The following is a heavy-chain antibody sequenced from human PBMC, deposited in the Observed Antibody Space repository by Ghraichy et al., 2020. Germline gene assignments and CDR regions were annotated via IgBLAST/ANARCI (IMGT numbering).Heavy chain of an antibody. CDR1: GFTFSSHG. CDR2: ISGSGGST. Sequence: GESLNISCAASGFTFSSHGMSWGRQAPGEGPEWVSSISGSGGSTFYADSMKGRFTISRDNSNNNLYLQMNSLRAEDTAVYYCAKIAVTGLWYFDLWGRGTLVTVSS. CDR3: AKIAVTGLWYFDL. J-gene: IGHJ2*01. D-gene: IGHD6-19*01. V-gene: IGHV3-23*01.